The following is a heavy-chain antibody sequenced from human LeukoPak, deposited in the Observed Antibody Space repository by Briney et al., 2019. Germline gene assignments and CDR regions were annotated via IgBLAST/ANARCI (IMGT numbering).Heavy chain of an antibody. V-gene: IGHV3-23*01. J-gene: IGHJ1*01. CDR2: ISGSGGST. CDR3: AKDRDGPWAEYFQH. CDR1: GFTFSSYA. Sequence: GGSLRLSCAASGFTFSSYAMSWVRQAPGKGLEWVSAISGSGGSTYYADSVKGRFTISRDNSKNTLYLQMNSLRVEDTAVYYCAKDRDGPWAEYFQHWGQGTLVTVSS. D-gene: IGHD2-21*02.